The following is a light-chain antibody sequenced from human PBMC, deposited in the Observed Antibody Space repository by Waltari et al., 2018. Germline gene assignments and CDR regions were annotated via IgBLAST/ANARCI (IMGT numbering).Light chain of an antibody. V-gene: IGLV4-69*01. Sequence: QLLLTQSPSASASLGASVKLTCTLSSGHSSYAIAWHQQQPEKGPRYLMKLNSDGSHSKGDGIPDRFSGSSSGAERYLTISSLQSEDEADYYCQTWGTGPYVVFGGGTKLTVL. CDR2: LNSDGSH. J-gene: IGLJ2*01. CDR1: SGHSSYA. CDR3: QTWGTGPYVV.